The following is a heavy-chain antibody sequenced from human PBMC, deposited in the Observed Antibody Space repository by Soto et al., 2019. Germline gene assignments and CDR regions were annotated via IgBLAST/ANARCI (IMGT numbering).Heavy chain of an antibody. V-gene: IGHV4-38-2*01. D-gene: IGHD2-8*02. CDR1: GYSISSGYY. J-gene: IGHJ4*02. Sequence: SETLSLTCAVSGYSISSGYYWGWIRQPPGKGLEWIGSIYHSGSTYYNPSLKSRVTISVDTSKNQFSLKLSSVTAADTAVYYCARATGGFIVDYWGQGTLVTVYS. CDR3: ARATGGFIVDY. CDR2: IYHSGST.